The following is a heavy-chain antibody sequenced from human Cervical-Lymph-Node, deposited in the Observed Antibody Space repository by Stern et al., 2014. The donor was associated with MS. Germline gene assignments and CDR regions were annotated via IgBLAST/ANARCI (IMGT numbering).Heavy chain of an antibody. D-gene: IGHD6-19*01. Sequence: EVQLEESGGGLVQPGRSLRLSCAGSGFTFAEYAIHWVRQAPGKGLEWVAWITSNSGVIGYADSVKGRFTISREHGKNSLYLQMNNLRPEDTALYYCAKDPLHMAVTGVDWYFDLWGRGTLVTVSS. J-gene: IGHJ2*01. CDR3: AKDPLHMAVTGVDWYFDL. CDR2: ITSNSGVI. CDR1: GFTFAEYA. V-gene: IGHV3-9*01.